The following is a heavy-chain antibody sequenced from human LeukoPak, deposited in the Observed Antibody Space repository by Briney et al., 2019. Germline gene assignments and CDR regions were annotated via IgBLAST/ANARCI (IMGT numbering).Heavy chain of an antibody. CDR1: GGSISSSNW. D-gene: IGHD3-22*01. V-gene: IGHV4-4*02. Sequence: SETLSLTCAVSGGSISSSNWWSWVRQPPGKGLEWIGEIYHSGSTNYNPSLKSRVTISVDTSKNQFSLKLSSVTAADTAVYYCASPRSYYDSSGYYISWGQGTLVTVSS. CDR2: IYHSGST. CDR3: ASPRSYYDSSGYYIS. J-gene: IGHJ5*02.